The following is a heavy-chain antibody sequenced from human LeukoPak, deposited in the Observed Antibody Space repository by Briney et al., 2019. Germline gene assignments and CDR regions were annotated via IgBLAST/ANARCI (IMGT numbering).Heavy chain of an antibody. Sequence: GASVKVSCETSGYDFISYGFSWVRQAPGQGLEWMGWISASNGNTEYSQKFQGRVTMTTDSSTNTAYMDLRSLRFDDTAVYYCVRDPGELIVATTFDYWGQGTLVTVSS. CDR3: VRDPGELIVATTFDY. D-gene: IGHD5-12*01. J-gene: IGHJ4*02. CDR2: ISASNGNT. CDR1: GYDFISYG. V-gene: IGHV1-18*01.